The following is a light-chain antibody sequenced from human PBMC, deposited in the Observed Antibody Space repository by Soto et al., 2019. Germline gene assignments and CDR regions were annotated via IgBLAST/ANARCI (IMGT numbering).Light chain of an antibody. CDR3: QQYNNWPRT. J-gene: IGKJ1*01. V-gene: IGKV3-15*01. CDR2: GAS. Sequence: ETVMTQSPATLSVSPGERATLSCRASQSVSSKLAWYQQKPGHAPRLLIYGASTRATGIPARFSGSGSGTEFPLTISSLQSEDFAVYYCQQYNNWPRTFGQGTKVEIK. CDR1: QSVSSK.